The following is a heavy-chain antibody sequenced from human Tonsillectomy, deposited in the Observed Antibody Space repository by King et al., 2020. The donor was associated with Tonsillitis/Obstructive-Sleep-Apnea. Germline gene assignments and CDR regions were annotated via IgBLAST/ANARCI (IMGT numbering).Heavy chain of an antibody. CDR1: GFTFNTYS. Sequence: VQLVESGGGLVKPGGSLRLSCAASGFTFNTYSMNWVRQAPGKGLEWVSSISSRGTYIYYAESLKVRFTISRDNAKNSLSLQMTSLRAEDTAVYYCARGLSVGPDAFDIWGQGTMVTVSS. V-gene: IGHV3-21*01. CDR3: ARGLSVGPDAFDI. CDR2: ISSRGTYI. J-gene: IGHJ3*02.